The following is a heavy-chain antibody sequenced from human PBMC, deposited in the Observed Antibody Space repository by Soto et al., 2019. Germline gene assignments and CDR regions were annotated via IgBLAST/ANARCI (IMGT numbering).Heavy chain of an antibody. CDR2: IYSGGNT. CDR3: TRRPGS. CDR1: GFTVSNNY. J-gene: IGHJ5*02. V-gene: IGHV3-66*01. Sequence: EVQLVESGGGLVRPGGSLRLSCVASGFTVSNNYMSWVHQAPGKGLEWVSFIYSGGNTYYADSVKGRFTLSRDKSKNTLYLQMTSLRAEDTAVYYCTRRPGSWGQGTLVTVS. D-gene: IGHD7-27*01.